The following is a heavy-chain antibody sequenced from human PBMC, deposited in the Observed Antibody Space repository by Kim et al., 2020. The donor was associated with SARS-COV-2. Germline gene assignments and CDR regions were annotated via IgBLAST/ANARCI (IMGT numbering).Heavy chain of an antibody. J-gene: IGHJ4*02. D-gene: IGHD5-18*01. CDR3: VRDLTYNYAY. V-gene: IGHV3-33*01. Sequence: YPHPVKGQFTISRDNPKSTLYLQMNSLRDEDTGVYYCVRDLTYNYAYWGQGTLVTVSS.